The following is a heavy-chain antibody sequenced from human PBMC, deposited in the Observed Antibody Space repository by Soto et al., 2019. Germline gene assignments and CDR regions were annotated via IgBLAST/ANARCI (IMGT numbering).Heavy chain of an antibody. D-gene: IGHD6-13*01. CDR1: GYTFTNYA. V-gene: IGHV1-18*01. CDR3: ARDSQYSTSWQRFDS. Sequence: QVQLVQSGGELKKPGASVKVSCKASGYTFTNYAISWVRQAPGRGLEWMGWVNTYNGNPNFAQIFQGRVTMTTDTSTGTAYMELMSLKSDDSAIYYCARDSQYSTSWQRFDSWGKGTLVTVSS. J-gene: IGHJ4*02. CDR2: VNTYNGNP.